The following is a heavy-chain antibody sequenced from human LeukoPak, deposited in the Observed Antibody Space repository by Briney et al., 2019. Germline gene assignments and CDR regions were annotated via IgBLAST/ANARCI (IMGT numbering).Heavy chain of an antibody. D-gene: IGHD2-8*01. CDR2: FSGSGGTT. CDR1: GFTFSSYA. V-gene: IGHV3-23*01. J-gene: IGHJ6*03. CDR3: ANGNRCTSPNCLGYYYFYMDV. Sequence: GGSLRLSCAASGFTFSSYAMNWVRQAPGRGLEWVSGFSGSGGTTYYADSVKGRFTISRGNSKNTLYLQMNSLRAEDTAVYYCANGNRCTSPNCLGYYYFYMDVWGKGTTVTVSS.